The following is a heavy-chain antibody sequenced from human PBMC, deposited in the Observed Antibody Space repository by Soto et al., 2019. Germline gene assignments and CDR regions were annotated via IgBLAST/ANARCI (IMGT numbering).Heavy chain of an antibody. CDR2: IYYSGST. Sequence: QVQLQESGVGLVKPSETLSLTCTVSGGSISSYYWSWIRQPPGKGLEWIGYIYYSGSTNYNPSLKSRVTISVDTSKNQFSLKLSSVTAADTAVYYCARSGDYGAQNHWGQGTLVTVSS. J-gene: IGHJ4*02. CDR1: GGSISSYY. V-gene: IGHV4-59*01. CDR3: ARSGDYGAQNH. D-gene: IGHD4-17*01.